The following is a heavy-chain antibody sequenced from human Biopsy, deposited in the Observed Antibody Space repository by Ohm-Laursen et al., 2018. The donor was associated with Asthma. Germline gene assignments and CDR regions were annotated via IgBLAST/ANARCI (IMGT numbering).Heavy chain of an antibody. V-gene: IGHV3-23*01. D-gene: IGHD2-15*01. CDR1: GFTFSSYA. CDR3: AKVREDIVVVVAVSDS. Sequence: SLRLSCAASGFTFSSYAMSWVRQAPGKGLEWVSAISGSGGSTYYADSVKGRFTISRDNSKNTLHLQMNSLRAEDTAVYYCAKVREDIVVVVAVSDSWGQGTLVTVSS. CDR2: ISGSGGST. J-gene: IGHJ4*02.